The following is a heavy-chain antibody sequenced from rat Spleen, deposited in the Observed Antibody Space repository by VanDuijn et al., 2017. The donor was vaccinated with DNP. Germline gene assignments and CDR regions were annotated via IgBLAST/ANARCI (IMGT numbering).Heavy chain of an antibody. V-gene: IGHV5-20*01. D-gene: IGHD1-11*01. J-gene: IGHJ2*01. Sequence: EVQLMGSGGGLVQSGRSLKLSCAASGFTFSNYGMAWVRQAPKKGLEWVTSINSNGGSTSYRDSVKGRFTISRDNAKSILYLQMDSLRSEDTATYYCTTDFERGYWGQGVMVTVSS. CDR1: GFTFSNYG. CDR3: TTDFERGY. CDR2: INSNGGST.